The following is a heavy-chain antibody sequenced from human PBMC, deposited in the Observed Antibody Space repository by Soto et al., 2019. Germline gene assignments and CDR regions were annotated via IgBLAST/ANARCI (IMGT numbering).Heavy chain of an antibody. D-gene: IGHD3-10*01. Sequence: QVQLVQSGAEVKKPGSSVKVSCKASGGTFSSYAISWVRQAPGQGLEWMGGIIPIFGTANYGQKFHGRVTITADESTSTAYMELSSLRSEDTAVYYCARGQYGSGSYGNYYYGMDVWGQGTTVTVSS. CDR3: ARGQYGSGSYGNYYYGMDV. CDR2: IIPIFGTA. J-gene: IGHJ6*02. V-gene: IGHV1-69*01. CDR1: GGTFSSYA.